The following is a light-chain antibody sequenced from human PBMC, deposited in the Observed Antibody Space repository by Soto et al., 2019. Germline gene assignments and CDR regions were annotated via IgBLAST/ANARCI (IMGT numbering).Light chain of an antibody. V-gene: IGLV2-11*01. CDR1: SSDVGGYNY. Sequence: QSALTQPRSVSGSPGQSVTISCTGTSSDVGGYNYVSWYQQHPGKDPKLMIYDVSKWPSGVPDRFSGSKSGNTASLTISGLQAEDEADYYCCSYAGSYYGFGTGTKLTVL. J-gene: IGLJ1*01. CDR2: DVS. CDR3: CSYAGSYYG.